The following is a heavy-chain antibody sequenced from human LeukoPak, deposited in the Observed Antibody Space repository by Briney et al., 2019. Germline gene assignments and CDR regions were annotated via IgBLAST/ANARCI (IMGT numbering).Heavy chain of an antibody. Sequence: GGSLRLSCAASRFTFSSYSMSWVRQAPGKGLDWVSVISGSGGTTYYADSVKGRFTISRDNSKNTLFLQMNSLRAEDTAVYYCAKDQGDGYNAYYFDYWGRGTLVTVSS. CDR2: ISGSGGTT. D-gene: IGHD5-24*01. CDR3: AKDQGDGYNAYYFDY. CDR1: RFTFSSYS. J-gene: IGHJ4*02. V-gene: IGHV3-23*01.